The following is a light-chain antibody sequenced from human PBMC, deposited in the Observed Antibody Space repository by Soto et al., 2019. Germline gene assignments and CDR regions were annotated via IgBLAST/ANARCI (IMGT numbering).Light chain of an antibody. V-gene: IGKV1-5*03. J-gene: IGKJ1*01. CDR2: KAS. CDR3: QQYNNYLWT. Sequence: DIQMTQSPSTLSASVGDRVTITCRASQSISSWLAWYQQKPGKAPKLLIYKASSLESGVPSRFSGSGSGTEFTLTISSLQPDYFATYYCQQYNNYLWTFGQGTKVEIK. CDR1: QSISSW.